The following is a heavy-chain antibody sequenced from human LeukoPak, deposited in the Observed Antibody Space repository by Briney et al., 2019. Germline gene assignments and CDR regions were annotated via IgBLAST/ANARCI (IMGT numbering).Heavy chain of an antibody. V-gene: IGHV3-21*01. Sequence: GGSLRLSCAASGFTFSSYSMNWVRQAPGKGLEWVSSISSSSSYIYYADSVKGRFTISRDNAKNSLYLQMNSLRAEDTAVYYCAKDLNPYYYDSSGYYDHWGQGTLVTVSS. J-gene: IGHJ5*02. CDR3: AKDLNPYYYDSSGYYDH. D-gene: IGHD3-22*01. CDR1: GFTFSSYS. CDR2: ISSSSSYI.